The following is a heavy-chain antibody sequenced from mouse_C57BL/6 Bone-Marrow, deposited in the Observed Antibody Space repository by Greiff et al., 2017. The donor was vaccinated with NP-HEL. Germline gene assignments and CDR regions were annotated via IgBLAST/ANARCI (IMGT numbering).Heavy chain of an antibody. CDR1: GYAFSSYW. CDR3: ARSGSFAY. V-gene: IGHV1-80*01. Sequence: VKLQESGAELVKPGASVKISCKASGYAFSSYWMNWVKQRPGKGLEWIGQIYPGDGDTNYNGKFKGKATLTADKSSSTAYMQLSSLTSEDSAVYFCARSGSFAYWGQGTLVTVSA. CDR2: IYPGDGDT. J-gene: IGHJ3*01.